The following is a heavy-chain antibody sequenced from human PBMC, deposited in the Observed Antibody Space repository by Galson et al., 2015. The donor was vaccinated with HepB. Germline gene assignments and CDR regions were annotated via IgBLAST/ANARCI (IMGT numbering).Heavy chain of an antibody. D-gene: IGHD5-12*01. J-gene: IGHJ4*02. V-gene: IGHV3-30*18. CDR2: ISYDGSNK. CDR3: AKGVSGGYDYRGDY. CDR1: GFTFSSYG. Sequence: SLRLSCAASGFTFSSYGMHWVRQAPGKGLEWVAVISYDGSNKYYADSVKGRFTISRDNSKNTLYLQMNSLRAEDTAVYYCAKGVSGGYDYRGDYWGQGTLVTVSS.